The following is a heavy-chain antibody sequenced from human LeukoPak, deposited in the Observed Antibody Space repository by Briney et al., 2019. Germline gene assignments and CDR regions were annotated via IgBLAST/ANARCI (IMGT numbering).Heavy chain of an antibody. CDR2: IYSGGST. CDR1: GFTVSSNY. CDR3: ARYYYDSSGVKYYFDY. J-gene: IGHJ4*02. V-gene: IGHV3-53*01. D-gene: IGHD3-22*01. Sequence: PGGSLRLSCAASGFTVSSNYMSWVRQAPGKGLEWVSVIYSGGSTYYADSVKGRFTISRDNSKNTLYLQMNSLRAEDPAVYYCARYYYDSSGVKYYFDYWGQGTLVTVSS.